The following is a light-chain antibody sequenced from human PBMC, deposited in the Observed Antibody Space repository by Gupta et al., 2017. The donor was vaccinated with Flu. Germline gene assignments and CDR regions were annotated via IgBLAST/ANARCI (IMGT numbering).Light chain of an antibody. CDR3: HSWGTGASWG. V-gene: IGLV4-69*01. J-gene: IGLJ3*02. Sequence: QLVLTQSPSASASLGASVKLTCTLSSGHSSYAITWHQQQPQKGPRYLMKLKSDGSHIRGDGIPDRVSGSSSGADRSLTISSLQSEDEADDDCHSWGTGASWGFGGGTRLTVL. CDR1: SGHSSYA. CDR2: LKSDGSH.